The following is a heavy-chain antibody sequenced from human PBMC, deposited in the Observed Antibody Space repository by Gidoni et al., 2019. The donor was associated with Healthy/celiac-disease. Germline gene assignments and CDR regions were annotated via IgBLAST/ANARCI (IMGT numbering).Heavy chain of an antibody. CDR3: ARGDDDEQDSNYVRWGFDY. V-gene: IGHV3-21*01. Sequence: EVQLVESGGGLVKPGGSLRLSCAASGFTFSAYSINGVGQAPGKGLEWVSFISRSSSYIYYADSVKGRFNISRDNAKNSLYLQMNSLRAEDTAVYYCARGDDDEQDSNYVRWGFDYWGQGTLVTVSS. J-gene: IGHJ4*02. D-gene: IGHD4-4*01. CDR2: ISRSSSYI. CDR1: GFTFSAYS.